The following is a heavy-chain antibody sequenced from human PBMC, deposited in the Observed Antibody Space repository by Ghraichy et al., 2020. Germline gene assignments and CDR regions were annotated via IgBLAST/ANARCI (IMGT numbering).Heavy chain of an antibody. D-gene: IGHD1-26*01. Sequence: SETLSLTCAVYGGSFSGYYWSWIRQPPGKGLEWIGEINHSGSTNYNPSLKSRVTISVDTSKNQFSLKLSSVTAADTAVYYCARGLKRRYGSSRANYYYYYGMDVWGQGTTVTVSS. CDR1: GGSFSGYY. V-gene: IGHV4-34*01. J-gene: IGHJ6*02. CDR2: INHSGST. CDR3: ARGLKRRYGSSRANYYYYYGMDV.